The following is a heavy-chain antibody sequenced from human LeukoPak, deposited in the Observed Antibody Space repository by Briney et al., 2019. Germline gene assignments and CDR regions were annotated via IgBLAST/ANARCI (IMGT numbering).Heavy chain of an antibody. J-gene: IGHJ4*02. Sequence: PGGSLRLSCAASGLTVSSIYMSWVRQAPGEGLEWVSVIYANGSPYYADSVKGRFTISRDNSKNTVYLQMNSLRAEDTAVYYCARYYYDSSGYPYYLDYWGQGTLVTVSS. CDR1: GLTVSSIY. V-gene: IGHV3-53*01. CDR2: IYANGSP. CDR3: ARYYYDSSGYPYYLDY. D-gene: IGHD3-22*01.